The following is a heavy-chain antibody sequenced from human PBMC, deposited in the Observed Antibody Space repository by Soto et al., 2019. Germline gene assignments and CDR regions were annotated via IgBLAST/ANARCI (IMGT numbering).Heavy chain of an antibody. V-gene: IGHV3-66*01. J-gene: IGHJ3*02. Sequence: EVQLVESGGGLVQPGGSLRLSCAASGFTVSSNSMSWVRQAPGKGLEWVSVIYTGGDTYYADSVKGRFIISRDNSKNTLYLQMSSLRADDTAVYYCARDVDTGAFDIWGQGTMVTVSS. CDR3: ARDVDTGAFDI. CDR1: GFTVSSNS. CDR2: IYTGGDT. D-gene: IGHD5-18*01.